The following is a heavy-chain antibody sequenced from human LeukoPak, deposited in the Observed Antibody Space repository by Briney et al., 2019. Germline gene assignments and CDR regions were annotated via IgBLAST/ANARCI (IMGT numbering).Heavy chain of an antibody. V-gene: IGHV1-18*01. CDR2: ISAYNGNT. Sequence: GASVKVSCKASGYTFTSYGISWVRQAPGQGLEWMGWISAYNGNTNYAQKLQGRVTMTTDTSTSTAYMELRSLRSDDTAVYYCATWDYVVVTHHSAFDIWGQGTMVTVSS. CDR3: ATWDYVVVTHHSAFDI. D-gene: IGHD2-21*02. J-gene: IGHJ3*02. CDR1: GYTFTSYG.